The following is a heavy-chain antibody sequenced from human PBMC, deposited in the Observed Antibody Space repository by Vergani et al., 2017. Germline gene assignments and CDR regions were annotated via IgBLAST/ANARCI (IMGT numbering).Heavy chain of an antibody. CDR2: IYAGDSDV. D-gene: IGHD3-3*01. J-gene: IGHJ5*02. V-gene: IGHV5-51*03. Sequence: EVQLVQSGAEVKKPGESLKISCQCSGYSITNYWIAWVRQRPGKGLEWMGIIYAGDSDVRYSPSFQGQVTMSVDKSLNTAYLQLSSLKASDTATYYCAKTHDFSSLYSSYNWFDPWGQGTQVTVSS. CDR3: AKTHDFSSLYSSYNWFDP. CDR1: GYSITNYW.